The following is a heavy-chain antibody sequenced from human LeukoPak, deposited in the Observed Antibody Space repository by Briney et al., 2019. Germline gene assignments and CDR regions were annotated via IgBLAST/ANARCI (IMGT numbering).Heavy chain of an antibody. CDR3: AKLAVANAGY. V-gene: IGHV3-23*01. Sequence: AGGALRLSCAASGLTFSGFAMSWGRQAPGKGLEWVATITPSGGTTYYADSVKGRFTISRDNSTNTLYLQMNSLRVEDTAAYYCAKLAVANAGYWGQGTLVTVSS. CDR1: GLTFSGFA. CDR2: ITPSGGTT. J-gene: IGHJ4*02.